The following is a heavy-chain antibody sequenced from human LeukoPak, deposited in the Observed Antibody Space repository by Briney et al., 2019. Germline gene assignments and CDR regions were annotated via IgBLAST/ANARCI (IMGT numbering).Heavy chain of an antibody. J-gene: IGHJ3*02. V-gene: IGHV3-30*02. CDR1: GFTFSGYG. D-gene: IGHD2/OR15-2a*01. CDR2: IRYDGSNK. Sequence: GGSLRLSCAASGFTFSGYGMHGVRQAPGKGLEGVAFIRYDGSNKYYTDPVKGRFTISRDNSKNTLYLQMNSLRAEDSAVYYCAKNSSAFDIWGQGTMVTVSS. CDR3: AKNSSAFDI.